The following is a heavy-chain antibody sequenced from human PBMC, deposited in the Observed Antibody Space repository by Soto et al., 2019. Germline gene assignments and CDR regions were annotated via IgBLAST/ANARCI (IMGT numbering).Heavy chain of an antibody. CDR2: IYYSGST. CDR3: ARGRIVVVPAARSVYFQH. V-gene: IGHV4-31*03. Sequence: PSETLSLTCTVSGGSISSGGYYWSWIRQHPGKGLEWIGCIYYSGSTYYNPSLKSRVTISVDTSKNQFSLKLSSVTAADTAAYYCARGRIVVVPAARSVYFQHWGQGTLVTVSS. D-gene: IGHD2-2*01. J-gene: IGHJ1*01. CDR1: GGSISSGGYY.